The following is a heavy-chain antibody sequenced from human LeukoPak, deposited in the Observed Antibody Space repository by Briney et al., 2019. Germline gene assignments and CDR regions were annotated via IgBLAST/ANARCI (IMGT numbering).Heavy chain of an antibody. J-gene: IGHJ4*02. CDR2: ISRSTRNI. CDR1: GFTFSSYS. V-gene: IGHV3-21*01. Sequence: GGSLRLSCAASGFTFSSYSMNWVRQDLGRGLEWVSSISRSTRNIYCADSVKGRFTISRDNAKNSLYLQMNSLRAEDTAVYYCARDQREYYYGSGDYWGQGTLVTVSS. CDR3: ARDQREYYYGSGDY. D-gene: IGHD3-10*01.